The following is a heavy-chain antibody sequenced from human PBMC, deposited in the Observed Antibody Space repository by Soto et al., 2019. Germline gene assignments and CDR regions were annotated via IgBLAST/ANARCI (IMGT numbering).Heavy chain of an antibody. J-gene: IGHJ5*02. CDR1: GLEVSYNY. CDR2: LYNSETT. V-gene: IGHV3-53*01. Sequence: PGGSPRLSCAASGLEVSYNYMNWVRQAPGKGLEWVSVLYNSETTYYAESVKGRFTISRDTVKNTAYLEMNNLRVDDTAVYYCARDKTQGAGWFDPWGRGTLVTVSS. CDR3: ARDKTQGAGWFDP.